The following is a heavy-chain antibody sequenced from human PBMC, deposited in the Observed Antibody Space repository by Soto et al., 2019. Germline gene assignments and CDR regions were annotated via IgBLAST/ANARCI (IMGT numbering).Heavy chain of an antibody. CDR1: GGTFSSYA. Sequence: ASVKVSCKASGGTFSSYAISWVRQAPGQGLEWMGGIIPIFGTANYAQKFQGRVTITADESTSTAYMELSSLRSEDTAVYYCARCATVTTRGDYYYYGMDVWGQGTTVTVSS. D-gene: IGHD4-4*01. CDR3: ARCATVTTRGDYYYYGMDV. V-gene: IGHV1-69*13. CDR2: IIPIFGTA. J-gene: IGHJ6*02.